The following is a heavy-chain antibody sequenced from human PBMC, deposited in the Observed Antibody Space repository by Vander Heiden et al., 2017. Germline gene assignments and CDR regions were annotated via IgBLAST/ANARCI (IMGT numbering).Heavy chain of an antibody. V-gene: IGHV1-46*01. CDR1: GYTFTSYY. CDR2: NNPSGSST. D-gene: IGHD3-22*01. CDR3: ARDPVVANDAFDI. J-gene: IGHJ3*02. Sequence: QVQLVRSGSEWKKPGASVKVSCEASGYTFTSYYMHWVRPAPGQELEWMGINNPSGSSTSYAQKFQGRVTMTRDTSTSTVYMELSSLRSEDTAVYYCARDPVVANDAFDIWGQGTMVTVSS.